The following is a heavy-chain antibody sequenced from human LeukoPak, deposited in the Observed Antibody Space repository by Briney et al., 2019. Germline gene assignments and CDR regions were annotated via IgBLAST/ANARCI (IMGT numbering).Heavy chain of an antibody. CDR3: ARGTGTFDY. J-gene: IGHJ4*02. CDR2: AYFRSKWYT. Sequence: SQTLSLTCAISGDSVSSNNAAWNWIRQSPSRGLEWLGRAYFRSKWYTDYAVSVKSRMTINPDTSKNQFSLHLNSVTPEDTAIYYCARGTGTFDYWGQGTLVTASS. V-gene: IGHV6-1*01. CDR1: GDSVSSNNAA. D-gene: IGHD7-27*01.